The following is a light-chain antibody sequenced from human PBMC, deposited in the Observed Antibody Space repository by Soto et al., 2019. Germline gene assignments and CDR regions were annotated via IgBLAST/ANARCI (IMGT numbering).Light chain of an antibody. V-gene: IGKV1-39*01. J-gene: IGKJ1*01. CDR3: QQSFGSPT. CDR2: VAS. Sequence: DIRMTQSPLSLSASVGDTVTITCLASQSISAYLNWYQHKPGKAPALLISVASRLQSGVPSRFSGSGSGTDFTLTISSLQPADFATYYCQQSFGSPTFGQGTKVDI. CDR1: QSISAY.